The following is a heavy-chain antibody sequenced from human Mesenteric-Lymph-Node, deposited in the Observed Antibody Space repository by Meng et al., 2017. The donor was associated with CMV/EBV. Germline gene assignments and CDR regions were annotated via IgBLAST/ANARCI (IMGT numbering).Heavy chain of an antibody. CDR3: ARDFEGLAAAAYLPGY. CDR1: YTFTSYA. CDR2: INAGNGNT. Sequence: YTFTSYAMHWVRQAPGQRLEWMGWINAGNGNTKYSQKFQGRVTITRDTSASTAYMELSSLRSEDTAVYYCARDFEGLAAAAYLPGYWGQGTLVTVSS. D-gene: IGHD6-13*01. J-gene: IGHJ4*02. V-gene: IGHV1-3*01.